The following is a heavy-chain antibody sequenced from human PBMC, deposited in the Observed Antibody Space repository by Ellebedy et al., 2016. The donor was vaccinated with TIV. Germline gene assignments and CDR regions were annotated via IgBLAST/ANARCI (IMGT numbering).Heavy chain of an antibody. V-gene: IGHV3-48*04. CDR3: ARDMAWGNERMNDAFDI. CDR2: ISGSSLTK. CDR1: GFTFSPYA. D-gene: IGHD7-27*01. Sequence: GGSLRLSCAASGFTFSPYAMNWVRQAPGKGLEWVSHISGSSLTKMYADSVVGRFTISRDNAKNSLYLQMDSLRVEDTAVYYYARDMAWGNERMNDAFDIWGQGTMVTVSS. J-gene: IGHJ3*02.